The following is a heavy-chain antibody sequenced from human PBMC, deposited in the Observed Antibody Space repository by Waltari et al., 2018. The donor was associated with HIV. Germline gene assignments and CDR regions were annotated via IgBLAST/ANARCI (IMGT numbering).Heavy chain of an antibody. D-gene: IGHD3-3*01. CDR1: GLNFIDAW. CDR3: AEYKSGRRVFDS. CDR2: IKSKTDGEAT. V-gene: IGHV3-15*02. J-gene: IGHJ4*02. Sequence: EVQLVESGGTLVRTGGSLRLSCAASGLNFIDAWMSWVRQAPGKGLEWIGRIKSKTDGEATDYLPPVKDRFIISRNDSEAMVYLQMTGLKADDTGVYYCAEYKSGRRVFDSWGQGTQVSVSS.